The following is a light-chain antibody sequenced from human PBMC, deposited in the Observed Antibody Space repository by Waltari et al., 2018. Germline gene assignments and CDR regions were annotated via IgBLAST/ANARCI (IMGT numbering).Light chain of an antibody. V-gene: IGKV1-27*01. CDR2: GAS. CDR3: QNYNRAPPRIT. Sequence: DIQMTQSPSSLSASVGDRVTITCRASQGISNYLAWYQQRPGKAPKLLIYGASTLHSGVPSRFTGSVSGKDFTLTISSLQPEDVATHYCQNYNRAPPRITFGPGTKVDIK. CDR1: QGISNY. J-gene: IGKJ3*01.